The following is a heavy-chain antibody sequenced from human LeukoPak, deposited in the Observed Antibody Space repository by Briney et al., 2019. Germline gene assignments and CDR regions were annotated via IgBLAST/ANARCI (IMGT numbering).Heavy chain of an antibody. CDR2: ISSSGSTI. Sequence: GGSLRLSCAASGFTFSSYEMNWVRQAPGKGLEWVSYISSSGSTIYYADSVKGRFTISRDNAKNSLYLQMNSLRAEDTAVYYCARETVTTHNWFDPWGQGTLVTVSS. D-gene: IGHD4-17*01. CDR1: GFTFSSYE. V-gene: IGHV3-48*03. J-gene: IGHJ5*02. CDR3: ARETVTTHNWFDP.